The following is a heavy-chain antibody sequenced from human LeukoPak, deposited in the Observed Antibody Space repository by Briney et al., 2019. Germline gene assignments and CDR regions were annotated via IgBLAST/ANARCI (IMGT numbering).Heavy chain of an antibody. J-gene: IGHJ6*03. D-gene: IGHD3-10*01. CDR1: GFTFSRHN. Sequence: GGSLRLSCAASGFTFSRHNMNWVRQAPGKGLEWVSSISSSSSYIYYADSVKGRFTISRDNAKNSLYLQMNSLRAEDTAVYYCAIIPGTFISSGYLSHYYYYMDVWGKGTTVTVSS. V-gene: IGHV3-21*01. CDR2: ISSSSSYI. CDR3: AIIPGTFISSGYLSHYYYYMDV.